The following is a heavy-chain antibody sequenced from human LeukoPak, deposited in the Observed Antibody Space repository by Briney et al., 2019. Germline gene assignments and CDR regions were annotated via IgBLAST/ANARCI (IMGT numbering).Heavy chain of an antibody. CDR1: GGSISNYY. CDR2: IYYSGST. J-gene: IGHJ4*02. Sequence: SETLSLTCTVSGGSISNYYWSWIRQPPGKGLEWIGYIYYSGSTNYNPSLKSRVTISVDTSKNQFSLKLSSVTAADTAVYYCAREQGGQLWLRYFDYWGQGTLVTVSS. D-gene: IGHD5-18*01. CDR3: AREQGGQLWLRYFDY. V-gene: IGHV4-59*12.